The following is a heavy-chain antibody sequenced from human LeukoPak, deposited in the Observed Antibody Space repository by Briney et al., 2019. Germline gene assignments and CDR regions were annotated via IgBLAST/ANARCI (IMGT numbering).Heavy chain of an antibody. D-gene: IGHD3-22*01. CDR1: GFTFSSYA. V-gene: IGHV3-30-3*01. J-gene: IGHJ4*02. CDR3: ARGYYDSSGMLGY. CDR2: ISYDGSNK. Sequence: GRSLRLSCAASGFTFSSYAMHWVRQAPGKGLEWVAVISYDGSNKYYADSVKGRFTISRDNSKNTLYLQMNSLRAEDTAVYYCARGYYDSSGMLGYWGQGTLVTVSS.